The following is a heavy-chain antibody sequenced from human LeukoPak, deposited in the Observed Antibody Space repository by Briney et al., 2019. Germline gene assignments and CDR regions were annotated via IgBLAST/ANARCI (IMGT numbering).Heavy chain of an antibody. CDR2: ISTRGTT. V-gene: IGHV4-61*02. CDR3: ARDLLRGVTGSWFEAFDI. CDR1: GGSISTGPYY. Sequence: SETLSLTCTVSGGSISTGPYYWNWIRQPAGKGLEWIGRISTRGTTLYNPSLKSRLTLSIDTSNNQFSLSLNSVAAADTAIYYCARDLLRGVTGSWFEAFDIWGQGTMVTVSS. J-gene: IGHJ3*02. D-gene: IGHD6-13*01.